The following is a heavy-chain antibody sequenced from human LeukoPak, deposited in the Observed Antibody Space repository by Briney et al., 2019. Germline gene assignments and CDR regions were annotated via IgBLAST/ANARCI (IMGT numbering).Heavy chain of an antibody. CDR3: ARAEYSSSSCFDY. J-gene: IGHJ4*02. V-gene: IGHV4-34*01. D-gene: IGHD6-6*01. CDR2: INHSGST. Sequence: PSETLSLTCAVYGGSFSGYYWSWIRQPPGKGLEWIGEINHSGSTNYNPSLKSRVTISVDTSKNQFSLQLNSVTPEDTAVYYCARAEYSSSSCFDYWGQGTLVTVSS. CDR1: GGSFSGYY.